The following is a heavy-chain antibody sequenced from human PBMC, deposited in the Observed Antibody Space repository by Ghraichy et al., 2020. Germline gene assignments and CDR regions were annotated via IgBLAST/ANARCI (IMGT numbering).Heavy chain of an antibody. CDR2: IYTSGST. J-gene: IGHJ6*02. CDR3: ARNDRGITGTEYYYYYYGMDV. Sequence: SETLSLTCTVSGGSISSYYWSWIRQPPGKGLEWIGYIYTSGSTNYNPSLKSRVTISVDTSKNQFSLKLSSVTAADTAVYYCARNDRGITGTEYYYYYYGMDVWGQGTTVTVS. V-gene: IGHV4-4*09. CDR1: GGSISSYY. D-gene: IGHD1-20*01.